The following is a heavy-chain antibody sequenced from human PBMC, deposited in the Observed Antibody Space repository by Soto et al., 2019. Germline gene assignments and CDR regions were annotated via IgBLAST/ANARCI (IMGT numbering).Heavy chain of an antibody. Sequence: QVQLVQSGAEVKKPGSSVKVSCKASGGTFSSYAISWVRQAPGQGLEWMGGIIPIFGTANYAQKFQGTVTITADESTSTAYMELSSLRSEDTAVYYCARPKDQPRDGYNNFDYWGQGTLVTVSS. CDR1: GGTFSSYA. D-gene: IGHD5-12*01. J-gene: IGHJ4*02. V-gene: IGHV1-69*12. CDR2: IIPIFGTA. CDR3: ARPKDQPRDGYNNFDY.